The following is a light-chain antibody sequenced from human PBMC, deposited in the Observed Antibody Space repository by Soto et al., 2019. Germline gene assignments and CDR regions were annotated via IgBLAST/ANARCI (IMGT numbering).Light chain of an antibody. V-gene: IGLV2-14*01. CDR3: CSYTTSNTRQIV. J-gene: IGLJ1*01. Sequence: QSALTQPASVSGSPGQSITISCIGTSSDVGGYNYVSWYQQHPGKAPKFMIYDVSNRPSGVSNRFSGSKSGNTASLTISGLQAEDEADYYCCSYTTSNTRQIVFGTGTKLTVL. CDR2: DVS. CDR1: SSDVGGYNY.